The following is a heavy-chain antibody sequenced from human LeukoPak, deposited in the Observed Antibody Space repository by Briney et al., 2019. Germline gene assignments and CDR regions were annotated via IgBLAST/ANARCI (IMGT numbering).Heavy chain of an antibody. J-gene: IGHJ6*02. CDR1: GGSISSYY. V-gene: IGHV4-4*07. D-gene: IGHD3-3*01. Sequence: SETLSLTCTVSGGSISSYYWSWIRQPAGKGLEWIGRIYTSGSTNYNPSLKSRVTMSVDTSKNQFSLKLSSVTAADTAVYYCARVGIFGVVILDYYYGMDVWGQGTTVTVSS. CDR2: IYTSGST. CDR3: ARVGIFGVVILDYYYGMDV.